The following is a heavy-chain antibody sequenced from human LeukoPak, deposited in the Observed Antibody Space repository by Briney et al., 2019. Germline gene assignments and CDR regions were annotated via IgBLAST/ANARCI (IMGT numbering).Heavy chain of an antibody. J-gene: IGHJ4*02. V-gene: IGHV1-3*03. Sequence: GASVKVSCKASGYTFTSYAMHWVRQAPGQRLEWMGWINAGNGNTKYSQEFQGRVTITRDTSASTAYMELSSLRSEDTAVYYCARARGMYYYDSSGYYLGYWGQGTLVTVSS. CDR1: GYTFTSYA. D-gene: IGHD3-22*01. CDR2: INAGNGNT. CDR3: ARARGMYYYDSSGYYLGY.